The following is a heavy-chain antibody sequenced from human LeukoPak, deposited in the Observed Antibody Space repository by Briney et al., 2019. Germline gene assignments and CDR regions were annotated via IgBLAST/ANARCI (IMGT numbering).Heavy chain of an antibody. V-gene: IGHV3-7*01. CDR2: INDSGSTK. CDR3: AREDTTTVVTYYYYGMDV. D-gene: IGHD4-23*01. CDR1: GFTFSSYW. J-gene: IGHJ6*02. Sequence: GGSLRLSCAASGFTFSSYWMSWVRQAPGKGLEWVANINDSGSTKYYVDSVKGRFTISRDNSKNSLYLQMNSLRAEDTAVYYCAREDTTTVVTYYYYGMDVWGQGTTVTVSS.